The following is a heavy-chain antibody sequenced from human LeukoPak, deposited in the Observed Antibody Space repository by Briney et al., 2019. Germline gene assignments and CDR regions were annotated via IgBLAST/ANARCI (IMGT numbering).Heavy chain of an antibody. CDR1: GGSISSYY. CDR3: ARAGGNSGYGGRGAFDI. Sequence: SETLSLTXTVSGGSISSYYWSWIRQPAGKGLEWIGRIYTSGSTNYNPSLKSRVTMSVDTSKNQFSLKLSSVTAADTAVYYCARAGGNSGYGGRGAFDIWGQGTMVTVSS. D-gene: IGHD5-12*01. J-gene: IGHJ3*02. V-gene: IGHV4-4*07. CDR2: IYTSGST.